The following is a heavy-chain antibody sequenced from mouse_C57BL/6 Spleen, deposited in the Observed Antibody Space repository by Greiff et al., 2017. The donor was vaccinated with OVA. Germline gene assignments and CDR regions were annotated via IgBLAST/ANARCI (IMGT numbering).Heavy chain of an antibody. D-gene: IGHD3-2*02. Sequence: QVHVKQPGAELVKPGASVKLSCKASGYTFTSYWMQWVKQRPGQGLEWIGEIDPSDSYTNYNQKFKGKATLTVDTSSSTAYMQLSSLTSEDSAVYYCARSQLRLRAMDYWGQGTSVTVSS. CDR2: IDPSDSYT. V-gene: IGHV1-50*01. CDR3: ARSQLRLRAMDY. J-gene: IGHJ4*01. CDR1: GYTFTSYW.